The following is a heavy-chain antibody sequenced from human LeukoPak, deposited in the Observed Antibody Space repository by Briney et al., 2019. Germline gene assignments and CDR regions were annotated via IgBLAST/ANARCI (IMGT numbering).Heavy chain of an antibody. CDR1: GYTFTSYD. D-gene: IGHD5-18*01. Sequence: GASVKVSCKASGYTFTSYDINWVRQATGQGLEWMGWMNPNSGNTGYAQKFQGRVTVTRNTSISTAYMELSSLRSEDTAVYYCAKEGQLWFWYFDYWGQGTLVTVSS. J-gene: IGHJ4*02. V-gene: IGHV1-8*01. CDR2: MNPNSGNT. CDR3: AKEGQLWFWYFDY.